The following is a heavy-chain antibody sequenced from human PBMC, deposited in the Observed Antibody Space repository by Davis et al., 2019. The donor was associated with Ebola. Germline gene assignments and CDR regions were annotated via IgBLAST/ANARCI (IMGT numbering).Heavy chain of an antibody. CDR3: ARGEGYCSSTSCFVYWFDP. Sequence: PSETLSLTCTVSGGSISSGSYYWSWIRQPAGKGLEWIGHIYTSGSTNYNPSLKSRVTISVDTSKNQFSLKLSSVTAADTAVYYCARGEGYCSSTSCFVYWFDPWGQGTLVTVSS. CDR1: GGSISSGSYY. CDR2: IYTSGST. J-gene: IGHJ5*02. D-gene: IGHD2-2*01. V-gene: IGHV4-61*09.